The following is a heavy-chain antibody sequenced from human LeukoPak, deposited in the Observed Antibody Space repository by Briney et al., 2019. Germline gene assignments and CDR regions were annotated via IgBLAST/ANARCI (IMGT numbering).Heavy chain of an antibody. CDR3: AKGDCSDTNCYSAYDAFDI. CDR2: ISWNSGSI. CDR1: GFTFDDHA. V-gene: IGHV3-9*01. D-gene: IGHD2-2*01. Sequence: PGGSLRLSCAASGFTFDDHAMHWVRQAPGKGLEWVSGISWNSGSIGYADSVKGRFTISRDNAKNSLYLQMNSLRAEDTALYYCAKGDCSDTNCYSAYDAFDIWGQGTMVTVSS. J-gene: IGHJ3*02.